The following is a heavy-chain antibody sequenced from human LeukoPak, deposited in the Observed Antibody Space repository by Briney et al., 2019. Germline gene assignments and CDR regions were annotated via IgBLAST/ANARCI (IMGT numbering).Heavy chain of an antibody. V-gene: IGHV3-30*02. CDR3: GNHDSASDY. CDR1: GFIFTSYG. CDR2: TRSDGSEK. D-gene: IGHD1-26*01. J-gene: IGHJ4*02. Sequence: GGSLRLSCVASGFIFTSYGMHWVRQAPRKGREWVAFTRSDGSEKYYTGSVKGRCTISRDNSKNTLYPKMKSLSARDPRLVYCGNHDSASDYWGQGTLVTVSS.